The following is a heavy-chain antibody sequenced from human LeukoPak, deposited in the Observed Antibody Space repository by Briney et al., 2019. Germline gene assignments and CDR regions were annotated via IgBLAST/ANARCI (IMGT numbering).Heavy chain of an antibody. CDR3: AGGGRDGYNYGDY. J-gene: IGHJ4*02. D-gene: IGHD5-24*01. CDR1: GFTFSSYA. Sequence: GGSLRLSCAASGFTFSSYAMSWVRQAPGKGLEWVSAISGSGGSTYYADSVKGRFTISRDNAKDSLYLQMNSLRAEDTAVYYCAGGGRDGYNYGDYWGQGTLVTVSS. CDR2: ISGSGGST. V-gene: IGHV3-23*01.